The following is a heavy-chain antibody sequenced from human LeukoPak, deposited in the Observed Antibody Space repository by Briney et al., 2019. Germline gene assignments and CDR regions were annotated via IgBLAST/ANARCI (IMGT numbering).Heavy chain of an antibody. J-gene: IGHJ4*02. CDR3: ASADGYNVYFDY. V-gene: IGHV1-2*02. CDR2: INPNSGGT. D-gene: IGHD5-12*01. Sequence: ASVKVSCKASGYTFTGYYMHWVRQAPGQGLEWMGWINPNSGGTNYAQKFQGRVTMTRDTSISTAYMELSSLRSDDTAVYYCASADGYNVYFDYWGQGTLVTVST. CDR1: GYTFTGYY.